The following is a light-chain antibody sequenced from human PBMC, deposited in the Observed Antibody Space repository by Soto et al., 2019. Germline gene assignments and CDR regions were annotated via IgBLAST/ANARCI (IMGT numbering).Light chain of an antibody. CDR3: QQAYSFPIT. Sequence: DIQMTQSPSTLSASVGDRVTITCRASESMSNCLAWYQQKPGKAPKLLISGASSLQSGVPSRFSGSGSGTDFTLTINSLQPEDFATYYCQQAYSFPITFGQGRRLEIK. CDR1: ESMSNC. CDR2: GAS. V-gene: IGKV1-12*01. J-gene: IGKJ5*01.